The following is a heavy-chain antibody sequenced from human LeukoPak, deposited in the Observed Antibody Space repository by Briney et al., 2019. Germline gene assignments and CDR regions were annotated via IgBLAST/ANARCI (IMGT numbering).Heavy chain of an antibody. D-gene: IGHD2-2*01. CDR3: ARDKGYCTRTSCWTWFDP. CDR1: GGSINSGSYY. Sequence: PSETLSLTCTVSGGSINSGSYYWSWIRQPAGKGLEWIGRIYNSGSTSYNPSLKSRVTISIDTSKNQFSLQLSLVTAADTAIYYCARDKGYCTRTSCWTWFDPWGQGTLVTVSS. CDR2: IYNSGST. J-gene: IGHJ5*02. V-gene: IGHV4-61*02.